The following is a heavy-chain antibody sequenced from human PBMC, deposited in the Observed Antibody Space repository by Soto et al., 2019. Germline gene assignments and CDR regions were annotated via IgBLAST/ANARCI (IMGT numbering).Heavy chain of an antibody. CDR1: GGSISDSSHY. V-gene: IGHV4-39*01. J-gene: IGHJ4*02. Sequence: SETLSLTCTVSGGSISDSSHYWAWIRQPPGKGLEWIATINYSGRTYYNPSLRSRVTISVDTSRDQFSLNLNSVTAADTAVYHCARHFGNYGDWAFDFWGQGTLVTVSS. CDR2: INYSGRT. CDR3: ARHFGNYGDWAFDF. D-gene: IGHD4-17*01.